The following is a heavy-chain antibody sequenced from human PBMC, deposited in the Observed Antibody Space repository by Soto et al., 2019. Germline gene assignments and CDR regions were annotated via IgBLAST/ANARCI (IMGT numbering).Heavy chain of an antibody. CDR1: GLTFDDYA. CDR3: AKAPYGDYVGVGETSFDF. V-gene: IGHV3-9*01. J-gene: IGHJ4*02. CDR2: ISWNSGNV. Sequence: EVQLVESGGGLVQPGRSLRLSCAASGLTFDDYAMHWVRQAPGKGLEWVSGISWNSGNVGYADSVKGRFTISRDNAKNSLYLQMNSLRAEDTALYYCAKAPYGDYVGVGETSFDFWGQGTLVTVSS. D-gene: IGHD4-17*01.